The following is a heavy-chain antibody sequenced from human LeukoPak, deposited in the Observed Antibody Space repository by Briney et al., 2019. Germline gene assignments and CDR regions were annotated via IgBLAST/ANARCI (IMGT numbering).Heavy chain of an antibody. Sequence: SETLSLTCTVPGGSISSSSYYWSWIRQSPGKGLEWIGHIYYSGSTNYNPSLKSRVTISVDTSKNQFSLKLSSVTAADTAVYYCASGRDLLTYFQHWSQGTLVTVSS. CDR2: IYYSGST. D-gene: IGHD1-26*01. V-gene: IGHV4-61*01. CDR1: GGSISSSSYY. J-gene: IGHJ1*01. CDR3: ASGRDLLTYFQH.